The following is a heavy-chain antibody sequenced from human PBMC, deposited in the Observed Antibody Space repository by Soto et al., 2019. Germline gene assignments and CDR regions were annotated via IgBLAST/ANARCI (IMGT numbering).Heavy chain of an antibody. CDR2: INHTGST. V-gene: IGHV4-34*01. CDR3: AREYGDYGVIDY. CDR1: GGSFSGYY. Sequence: QVQLQQWGAGLLTPSETLSLTCAVYGGSFSGYYWSWIRQPPGKGLAWIGEINHTGSTNYNPSLKSRVTISVDMSKNRFSLTLSSVTAADTAVYYFAREYGDYGVIDYWGQGTLVTVSS. J-gene: IGHJ4*02. D-gene: IGHD4-17*01.